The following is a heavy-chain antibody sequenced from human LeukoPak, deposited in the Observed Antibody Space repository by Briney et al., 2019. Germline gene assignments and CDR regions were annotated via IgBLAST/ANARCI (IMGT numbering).Heavy chain of an antibody. Sequence: GGSLRLSCAASGFTFNNYAMYWVRQAPGKGLEWVAGVFGSGGSAHYTDSVKGRFTIFRDNSKNTVYLQMNSLRAEDTAVYYYGKTTVGYSSGRYPGWPVDYWGQGTLVTVSS. CDR2: VFGSGGSA. D-gene: IGHD6-19*01. V-gene: IGHV3-23*01. CDR3: GKTTVGYSSGRYPGWPVDY. J-gene: IGHJ4*02. CDR1: GFTFNNYA.